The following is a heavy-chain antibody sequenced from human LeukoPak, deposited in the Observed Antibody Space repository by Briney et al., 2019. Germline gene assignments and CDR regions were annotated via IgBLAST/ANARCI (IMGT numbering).Heavy chain of an antibody. J-gene: IGHJ5*02. D-gene: IGHD1-7*01. CDR3: ARDRPRWELRNWFDP. CDR1: GGSFSGYY. Sequence: SETLSPTCAVYGGSFSGYYWSWIRQPPGKGLEWIGEINHSGSTNYNPSLKSRVTISVDTSKNQFSLKLSSVTAADTAVYYCARDRPRWELRNWFDPWGQGTLVTVSS. CDR2: INHSGST. V-gene: IGHV4-34*01.